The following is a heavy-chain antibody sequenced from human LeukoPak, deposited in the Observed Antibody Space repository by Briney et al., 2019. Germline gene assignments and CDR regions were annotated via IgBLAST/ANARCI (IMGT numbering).Heavy chain of an antibody. D-gene: IGHD3-9*01. CDR1: GFTFSSYW. J-gene: IGHJ4*02. CDR2: KKQDGIEK. Sequence: PGGSLRLSCAASGFTFSSYWMSWVRQAPGKGLEWVANKKQDGIEKYYVDSVKGRFTISRDNAKNSLYLQMNSLRAEDTAVYYCARGLHDILTGYSHDYWGQGTLVTVSS. V-gene: IGHV3-7*01. CDR3: ARGLHDILTGYSHDY.